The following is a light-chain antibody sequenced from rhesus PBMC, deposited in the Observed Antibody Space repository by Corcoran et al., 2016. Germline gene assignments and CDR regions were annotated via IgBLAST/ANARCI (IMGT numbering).Light chain of an antibody. CDR3: QQNKNVPYR. CDR1: QGISSW. V-gene: IGKV1-21*01. Sequence: DVQMTQSPSSLSASVGDRVTITCRASQGISSWLSWYQQKPGKAPKLLIYRASSLQRGVPSRFSGSGSGTDVNLNISRLKSEDFATYFCQQNKNVPYRFGRGTKVEI. CDR2: RAS. J-gene: IGKJ2*01.